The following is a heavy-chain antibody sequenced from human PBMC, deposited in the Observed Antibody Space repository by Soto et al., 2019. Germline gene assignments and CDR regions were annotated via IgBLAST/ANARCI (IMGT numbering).Heavy chain of an antibody. J-gene: IGHJ4*02. CDR2: IRRSGSTI. CDR3: ARGLGPPAAVDY. V-gene: IGHV3-11*01. CDR1: GFTFSDYS. Sequence: QVQLVESGGGLVKPGGSLRLSCAASGFTFSDYSMTWIRQAPGEGLEWVSYIRRSGSTIYYADSVKGRFTISRDNAKNSLYLQMNSLRAAETSVYYCARGLGPPAAVDYWGQGTLVTVSS. D-gene: IGHD2-2*01.